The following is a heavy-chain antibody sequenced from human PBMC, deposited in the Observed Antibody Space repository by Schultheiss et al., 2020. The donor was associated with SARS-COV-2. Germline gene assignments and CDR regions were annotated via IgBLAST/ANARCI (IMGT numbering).Heavy chain of an antibody. CDR3: ARAFEY. V-gene: IGHV3-66*02. CDR1: GFTFSSYA. Sequence: GGSLRLSCAASGFTFSSYAMSWVRQAPGKGLEWVSVIYSGGSTYYADSVKGRFTISRDNSKNTLYLQMNSLRAEDTAVYYCARAFEYWGQGTLVTVSS. CDR2: IYSGGST. J-gene: IGHJ4*02.